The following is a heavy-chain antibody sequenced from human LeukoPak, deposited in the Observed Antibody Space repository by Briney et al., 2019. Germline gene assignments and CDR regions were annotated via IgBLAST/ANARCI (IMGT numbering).Heavy chain of an antibody. D-gene: IGHD3-22*01. CDR1: GFTFSYYG. Sequence: GGSLRLSCAAPGFTFSYYGMHWVRQAPGRRLEWVALIWYDGGNNYYADSVKGRFTISRDNSKNTLYLQMNSLRAEDTAVYYCAKNHYYDSSGLDAFDIWGQGTLVTISS. CDR3: AKNHYYDSSGLDAFDI. CDR2: IWYDGGNN. J-gene: IGHJ3*02. V-gene: IGHV3-33*06.